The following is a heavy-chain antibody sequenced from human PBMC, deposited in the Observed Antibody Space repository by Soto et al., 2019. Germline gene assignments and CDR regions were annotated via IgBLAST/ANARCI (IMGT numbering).Heavy chain of an antibody. D-gene: IGHD3-10*01. Sequence: GGALRLFCAASGFTFSSNAMTWVRRAPGKGVEWVSVITNPGGDRRYAAAVKGRFTMSRDNSKNILYLQMNSLRAEDTAIYYCARASGESYPGSRVFDSWGQGTRVTVSS. J-gene: IGHJ4*02. CDR3: ARASGESYPGSRVFDS. CDR2: ITNPGGDR. CDR1: GFTFSSNA. V-gene: IGHV3-23*01.